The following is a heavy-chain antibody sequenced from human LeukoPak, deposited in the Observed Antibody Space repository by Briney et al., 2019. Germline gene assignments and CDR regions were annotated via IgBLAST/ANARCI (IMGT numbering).Heavy chain of an antibody. D-gene: IGHD3-10*01. CDR2: INPNSGGT. CDR1: GYTFTGYY. Sequence: ASVKVSCKASGYTFTGYYVHWVRQAPGQGLEWMGWINPNSGGTNYAQKFQGRVTMTRDTSISTAYMELSRLRSEDTAVYYCARDQIIGRRYYGSGRKFDYWGQGTLVTVSS. J-gene: IGHJ4*02. CDR3: ARDQIIGRRYYGSGRKFDY. V-gene: IGHV1-2*02.